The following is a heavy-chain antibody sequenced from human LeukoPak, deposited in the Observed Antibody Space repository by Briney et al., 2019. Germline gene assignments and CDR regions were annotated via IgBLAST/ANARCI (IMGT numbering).Heavy chain of an antibody. J-gene: IGHJ4*02. Sequence: ASVKVSCKASGYTFSSYGISWVRQAPGQGLEGMGIINPSGVSPNYAQKFQGRVTMTRDTSTSTVYMELSNLKSEDTAVYYCARGGRRWCLDYWGQGTPVTVSS. CDR3: ARGGRRWCLDY. CDR1: GYTFSSYG. D-gene: IGHD2-21*02. CDR2: INPSGVSP. V-gene: IGHV1-46*01.